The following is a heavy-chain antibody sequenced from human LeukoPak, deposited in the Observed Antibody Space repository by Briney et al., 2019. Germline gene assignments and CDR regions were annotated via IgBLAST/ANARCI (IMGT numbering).Heavy chain of an antibody. D-gene: IGHD2-2*02. V-gene: IGHV3-33*01. CDR2: IWYDGSNK. Sequence: GGFLRLSCAASGFTFSTYNMHWVRQAPGTGLEWVAVIWYDGSNKYYVDSVKGRFTISRDNSKNTLYLQMNSLRAEDTAVYYCARAPYSYTYRPPPDYWGQGTLVTVSS. CDR1: GFTFSTYN. CDR3: ARAPYSYTYRPPPDY. J-gene: IGHJ4*02.